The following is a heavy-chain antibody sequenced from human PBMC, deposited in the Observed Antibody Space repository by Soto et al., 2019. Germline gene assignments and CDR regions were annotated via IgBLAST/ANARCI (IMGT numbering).Heavy chain of an antibody. V-gene: IGHV1-18*01. CDR3: ARGVQVCACRGYYTDV. CDR1: GYTFSNFG. CDR2: INPDNGDT. J-gene: IGHJ6*03. Sequence: QVQLVQSGAEVKKPGASLKVSCKASGYTFSNFGVSWVRQAPGQGLEWIGWINPDNGDTNYGEKFQGRATMTTDTFTHAGDMEARGLWSDDTAVYDCARGVQVCACRGYYTDVWGEGTTVTVSS.